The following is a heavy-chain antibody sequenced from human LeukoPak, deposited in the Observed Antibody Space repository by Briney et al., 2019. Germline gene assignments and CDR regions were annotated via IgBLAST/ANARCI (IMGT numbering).Heavy chain of an antibody. J-gene: IGHJ4*02. CDR1: GGSISSGDYY. CDR3: ASSVLGYCSGGSCAKFDY. CDR2: IYYSGST. Sequence: SETLSLTCTVSGGSISSGDYYWSWIRQPPGKGLEWIGYIYYSGSTYYNPSLKSRVTISVDTSKNQFSLKLCSVTAADTAVYYCASSVLGYCSGGSCAKFDYWGQGTLVTVSS. D-gene: IGHD2-15*01. V-gene: IGHV4-30-4*01.